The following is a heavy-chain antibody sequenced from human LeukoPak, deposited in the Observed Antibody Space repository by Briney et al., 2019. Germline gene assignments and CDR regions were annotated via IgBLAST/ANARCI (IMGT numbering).Heavy chain of an antibody. CDR3: ARESRYSYGARYFDY. Sequence: ASVKVSCTASGYTFTGYYMHWVRQAPGQGLEWMGWINPNSGGTKYAQKFQGRVTMTRDTSISTAYMEVSRLRSDDTAVYYCARESRYSYGARYFDYWGQGTLVTVSS. D-gene: IGHD5-18*01. V-gene: IGHV1-2*02. CDR1: GYTFTGYY. CDR2: INPNSGGT. J-gene: IGHJ4*02.